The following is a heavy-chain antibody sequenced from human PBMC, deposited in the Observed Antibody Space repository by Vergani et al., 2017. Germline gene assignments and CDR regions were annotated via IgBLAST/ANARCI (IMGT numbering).Heavy chain of an antibody. CDR3: AEQVTHSYTWKY. J-gene: IGHJ4*02. Sequence: QVQLQESGPGLVKSSETLSLTCAVSGDSIASRWCAWVRQPPGKGLEWIGEIFGTGTANYNPSLKSRVTISIDKANNQFSLNLTSVTAADTALYFCAEQVTHSYTWKYWGQGALVTVSS. CDR2: IFGTGTA. D-gene: IGHD1-26*01. V-gene: IGHV4-4*02. CDR1: GDSIASRW.